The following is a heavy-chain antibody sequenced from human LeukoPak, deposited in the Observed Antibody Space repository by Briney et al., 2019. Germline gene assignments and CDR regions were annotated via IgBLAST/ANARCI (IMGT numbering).Heavy chain of an antibody. V-gene: IGHV3-48*01. CDR1: GFTFSSST. Sequence: GGSLRLSCAASGFTFSSSTMNWVRQAPGKGLEWVSYISSSSSTIYYADSVKGRFTISRDNAKNSLYLQMNSLRAEDTAVYYCARRDGFEFDPWGQGTLVTVSS. CDR2: ISSSSSTI. CDR3: ARRDGFEFDP. J-gene: IGHJ5*02. D-gene: IGHD5-24*01.